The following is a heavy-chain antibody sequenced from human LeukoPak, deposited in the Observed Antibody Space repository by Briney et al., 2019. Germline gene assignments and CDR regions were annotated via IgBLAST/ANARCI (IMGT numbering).Heavy chain of an antibody. CDR2: ISSNGGST. J-gene: IGHJ4*02. CDR1: GFTFSSYA. V-gene: IGHV3-64*01. CDR3: ARGITIFGVDSLDY. D-gene: IGHD3-3*01. Sequence: GGSLRLSCAASGFTFSSYAMHWVRQAPGEGLEYVSAISSNGGSTYYANSVKGRFTISRDNSKNTLYLQMGSLRAEDMAVYYCARGITIFGVDSLDYWGRGTLVTVSS.